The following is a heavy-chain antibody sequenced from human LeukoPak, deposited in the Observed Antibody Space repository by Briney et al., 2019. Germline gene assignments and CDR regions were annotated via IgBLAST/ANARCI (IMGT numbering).Heavy chain of an antibody. CDR1: GFTFSSYG. D-gene: IGHD3-3*01. Sequence: QSGGSPRLSCAASGFTFSSYGMHWVRQAPGKGLEWVAVIWYDGSNKYYADSVKGRFTISRDNSKNTLYLQMNSLRAEDTAVCYCARGAPERFLEWLDPYYYYYGMDVWGQGTTVTVSS. CDR2: IWYDGSNK. J-gene: IGHJ6*02. CDR3: ARGAPERFLEWLDPYYYYYGMDV. V-gene: IGHV3-33*01.